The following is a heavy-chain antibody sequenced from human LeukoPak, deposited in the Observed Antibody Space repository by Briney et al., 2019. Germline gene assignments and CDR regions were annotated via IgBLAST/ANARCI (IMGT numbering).Heavy chain of an antibody. CDR1: GFTFSNYA. Sequence: GGSLRLSCAASGFTFSNYAIHWVRQAPGKGLEWVGRIRNKANSYATEYAASVKGRFTMSRDDSKNSLYLQMNSLKTEDTAIYYCARGVTYYSDNGGYYYWGQGTLVTVSS. V-gene: IGHV3-72*01. J-gene: IGHJ4*02. D-gene: IGHD3-22*01. CDR2: IRNKANSYAT. CDR3: ARGVTYYSDNGGYYY.